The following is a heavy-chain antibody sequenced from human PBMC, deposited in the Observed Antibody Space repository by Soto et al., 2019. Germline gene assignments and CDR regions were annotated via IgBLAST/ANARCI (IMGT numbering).Heavy chain of an antibody. CDR2: IWYDGSAK. D-gene: IGHD1-1*01. CDR1: GFTFSSFG. CDR3: ARAGSAWNVPAD. J-gene: IGHJ4*02. V-gene: IGHV3-33*01. Sequence: GGSLRLSCAASGFTFSSFGMHWVRQAPGQGLDWVALIWYDGSAKYHADSVQGRFTISRDNSKNTLDLQMNSLRADDTAVYFCARAGSAWNVPADWGQGTLVTVSS.